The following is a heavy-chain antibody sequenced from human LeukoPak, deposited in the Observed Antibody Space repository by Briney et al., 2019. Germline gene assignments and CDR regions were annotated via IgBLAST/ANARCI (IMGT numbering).Heavy chain of an antibody. D-gene: IGHD1-1*01. J-gene: IGHJ4*02. V-gene: IGHV3-30-3*01. CDR1: GFTFSSYA. CDR2: ISYDGSNK. CDR3: AKDPNWNDGGE. Sequence: GRSLRLSCAASGFTFSSYAMHWVRQAPGKGLEWVAVISYDGSNKYYADSVKGRFTISRDNSKNTLYLQMNSLRAEDTAVYYCAKDPNWNDGGEWGQGTMVTVSS.